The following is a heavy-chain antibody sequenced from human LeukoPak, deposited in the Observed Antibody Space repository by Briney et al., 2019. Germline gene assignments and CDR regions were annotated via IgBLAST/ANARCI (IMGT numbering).Heavy chain of an antibody. CDR2: ISAYNGNT. D-gene: IGHD3-22*01. V-gene: IGHV1-18*01. J-gene: IGHJ4*02. Sequence: GASVKVSCKASGYTFTSYGISWVRQAPGQGLEWMGWISAYNGNTNYAQKLQGRVTMTTDTSTSTAYMELSSLRSEDTAVYYCARDDYDSSGYNWDYFDYWGQGTLVTVSS. CDR1: GYTFTSYG. CDR3: ARDDYDSSGYNWDYFDY.